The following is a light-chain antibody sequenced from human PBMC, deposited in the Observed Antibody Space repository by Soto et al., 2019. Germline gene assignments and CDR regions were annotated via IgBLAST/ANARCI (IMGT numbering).Light chain of an antibody. CDR3: QQYNNLPPIT. CDR2: YAS. J-gene: IGKJ5*01. V-gene: IGKV3-15*01. CDR1: QSVSNN. Sequence: EIMMTQSPATLSVYPGERATLSCRASQSVSNNLAWYQQKPGQAPRLLIYYASTRATGIPARFSGSGSGTEFTLTISSLQSEDFALDYCQQYNNLPPITFGQGTRLEI.